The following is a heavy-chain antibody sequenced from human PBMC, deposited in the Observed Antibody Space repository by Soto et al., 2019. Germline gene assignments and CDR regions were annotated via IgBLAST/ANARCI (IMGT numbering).Heavy chain of an antibody. CDR1: GFTFSSYS. CDR2: ISSSSSYI. V-gene: IGHV3-21*01. J-gene: IGHJ6*02. D-gene: IGHD2-2*01. Sequence: VQLVESGGGLVKPGGSLRLSCAASGFTFSSYSMNWVRQAPGKGLEWVSSISSSSSYIYYADSVKGRFTISRDNAKNSLYLQMNSLRAEDTAVYYCARWVVVVPAAIGYYGMDVWGQGTTVTVSS. CDR3: ARWVVVVPAAIGYYGMDV.